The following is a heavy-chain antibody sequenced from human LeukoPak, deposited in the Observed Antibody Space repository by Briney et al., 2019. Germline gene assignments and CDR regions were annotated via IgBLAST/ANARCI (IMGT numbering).Heavy chain of an antibody. Sequence: GGSLRLSCAASGFTVSGNYMSWVRQAPGKGLEWVSVIYSGGSTYYADSVKGRFTISRHNSKNTLYLQMNSLRAEDTAVYYCARGISRGTSYYYYYGMDVWGQGTTVTVSS. CDR1: GFTVSGNY. D-gene: IGHD2/OR15-2a*01. CDR2: IYSGGST. CDR3: ARGISRGTSYYYYYGMDV. J-gene: IGHJ6*02. V-gene: IGHV3-53*04.